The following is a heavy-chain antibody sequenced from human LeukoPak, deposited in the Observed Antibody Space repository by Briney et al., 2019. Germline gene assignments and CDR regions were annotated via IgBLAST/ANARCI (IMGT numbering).Heavy chain of an antibody. Sequence: SETLSLTCTVSGGSISSTSYYWGWIRQPPGKGLEWIGSIYYSGSTYYNPSLKSRVTISVDTSKNQFSLKLSSVTAADTAVYYCARDHQLYSNFYWGRGTLVTVSS. CDR1: GGSISSTSYY. D-gene: IGHD4-11*01. CDR2: IYYSGST. V-gene: IGHV4-39*07. J-gene: IGHJ4*02. CDR3: ARDHQLYSNFY.